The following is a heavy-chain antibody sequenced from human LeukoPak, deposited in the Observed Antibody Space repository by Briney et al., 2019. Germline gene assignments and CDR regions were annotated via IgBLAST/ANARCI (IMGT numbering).Heavy chain of an antibody. Sequence: GGSLRLSCAASGITFSSYGMHWVRQAPGKGLEWVAVISYDGSNKYYADSVKGRFTISRDNSKNTLYLQMNSLRAEDTAVYYCAKEVKNRGHYDFWCGYYTGYYFDYWGQGTLVTVSS. J-gene: IGHJ4*02. V-gene: IGHV3-30*18. CDR2: ISYDGSNK. D-gene: IGHD3-3*01. CDR1: GITFSSYG. CDR3: AKEVKNRGHYDFWCGYYTGYYFDY.